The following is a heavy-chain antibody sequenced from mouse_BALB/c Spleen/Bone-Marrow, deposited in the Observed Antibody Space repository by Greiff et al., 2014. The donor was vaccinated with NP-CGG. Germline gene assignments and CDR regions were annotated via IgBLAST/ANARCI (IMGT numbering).Heavy chain of an antibody. Sequence: QVQLQQSGPGLAQPSQSLSITCTVSGFSLTNSGVHWVRQSPGKGLEWLGVMWRGGNTDYNAAFMSRLSITKDNSKSQVFFKMNSLHADDSAIYYCAKNGGNNYFDYWGQGTTLTVSS. D-gene: IGHD2-1*01. CDR3: AKNGGNNYFDY. V-gene: IGHV2-5*01. CDR1: GFSLTNSG. J-gene: IGHJ2*01. CDR2: MWRGGNT.